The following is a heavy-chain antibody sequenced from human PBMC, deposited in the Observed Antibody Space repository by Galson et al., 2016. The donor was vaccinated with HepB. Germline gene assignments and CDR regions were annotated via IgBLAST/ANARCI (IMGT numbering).Heavy chain of an antibody. Sequence: SVKVSCKASGNTLSVYEMHWVRQAPGKGLEWMGVINPRGGGTIYAQKFQGRVIMTSDTSMNTVYLELRSPRSDDTAVYYCAREREYSTGYYDYYRLDVWGQGTTVTVSS. V-gene: IGHV1-46*01. D-gene: IGHD2-8*02. J-gene: IGHJ6*02. CDR2: INPRGGGT. CDR3: AREREYSTGYYDYYRLDV. CDR1: GNTLSVYE.